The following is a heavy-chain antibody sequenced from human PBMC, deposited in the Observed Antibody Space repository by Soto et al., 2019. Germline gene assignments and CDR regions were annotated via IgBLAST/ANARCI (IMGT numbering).Heavy chain of an antibody. D-gene: IGHD1-26*01. J-gene: IGHJ4*02. CDR2: IYYSGST. CDR1: GGSISSYY. Sequence: PSETLSLTCTVSGGSISSYYWSWIRQPPGKGLEWIGYIYYSGSTNYNPSLKSRVTISVDTSKNQFSLKLSSVTAADTAVYYCARVIVGATTLFDYWGQGTLVTVSS. V-gene: IGHV4-59*01. CDR3: ARVIVGATTLFDY.